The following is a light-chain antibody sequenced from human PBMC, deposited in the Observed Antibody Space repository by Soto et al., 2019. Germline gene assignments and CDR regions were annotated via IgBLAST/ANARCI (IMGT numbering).Light chain of an antibody. J-gene: IGKJ5*01. CDR2: GTS. CDR3: QQYGSSPPIT. CDR1: QTVSSK. V-gene: IGKV3-20*01. Sequence: EIVLTQTPSTRSSSPGEGATLSCRVSQTVSSKLAWYQHKPGQAPRLLIYGTSNRATGIPDRFSGSGSGTDFTLTISRLEPEDFAVYYCQQYGSSPPITFGQGTRLEIK.